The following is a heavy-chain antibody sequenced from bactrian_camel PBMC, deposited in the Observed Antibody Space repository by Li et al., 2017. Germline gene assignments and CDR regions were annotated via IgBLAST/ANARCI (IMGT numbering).Heavy chain of an antibody. Sequence: HVQLVESGGGSVQAGGSLRLSCAFDAYTPANVRMAWFRQAPGKERELVASLNTGNNYAYGRDVNGRFTISRVYAGNTFYLQMANLKVEDTAMYLCMASLVDTRCEYVLGQGTQVTVS. J-gene: IGHJ4*01. CDR2: LNTGNNY. V-gene: IGHV3S55*01. CDR1: AYTPANVR. D-gene: IGHD7*01.